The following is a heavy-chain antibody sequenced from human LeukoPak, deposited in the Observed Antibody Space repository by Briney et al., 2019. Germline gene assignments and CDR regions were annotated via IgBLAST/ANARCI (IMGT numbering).Heavy chain of an antibody. V-gene: IGHV1-2*02. J-gene: IGHJ3*02. CDR2: IHPRSGDT. D-gene: IGHD3-10*01. CDR1: GYSFTAFY. CDR3: ARDGEDGSGSYDYDAFDI. Sequence: VASVKVSCKASGYSFTAFYIHWVRQAPGQGLEWMGWIHPRSGDTNYAYKFQGRVTMTRDTSISTAYMELRSLRSDDTAVYYCARDGEDGSGSYDYDAFDIWGQGTMVTVSS.